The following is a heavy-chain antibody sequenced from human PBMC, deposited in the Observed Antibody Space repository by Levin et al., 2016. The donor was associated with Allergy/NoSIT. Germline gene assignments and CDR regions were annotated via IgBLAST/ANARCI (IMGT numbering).Heavy chain of an antibody. J-gene: IGHJ6*02. V-gene: IGHV4-59*01. CDR3: ARRGYSHLESYYYYYGMDV. CDR1: GGSISSYY. Sequence: SETLSLTCTVSGGSISSYYWSWIRQPPGKGLEWIGYIYYSGSTNYNPSLKSRVTISVDTSKNQFSLKLSSVTAADTAVYYCARRGYSHLESYYYYYGMDVWGQGTTVTVSS. D-gene: IGHD5-18*01. CDR2: IYYSGST.